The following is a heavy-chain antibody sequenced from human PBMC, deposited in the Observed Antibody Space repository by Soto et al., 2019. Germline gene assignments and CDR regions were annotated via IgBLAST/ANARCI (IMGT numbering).Heavy chain of an antibody. V-gene: IGHV3-7*05. Sequence: EVQLVESGGGLVQPGGSLRLSCAASGFTFSPYWMSWVRQAPGKGLEWVAITKDDGGDELYLEAVRGRFTISRDNAKKSLYLAMDSLRVEDTGVYDCAGGSGWICDPWGQGTLVTVSS. CDR3: AGGSGWICDP. CDR2: TKDDGGDE. CDR1: GFTFSPYW. J-gene: IGHJ5*02. D-gene: IGHD3-3*01.